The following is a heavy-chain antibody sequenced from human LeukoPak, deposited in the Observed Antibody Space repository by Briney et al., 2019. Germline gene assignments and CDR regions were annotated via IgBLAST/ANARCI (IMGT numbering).Heavy chain of an antibody. CDR3: TKTTDSGCPTCYGYFDY. CDR1: GYTFTSYG. Sequence: ASVKVSCKASGYTFTSYGISWVRQAPGQGLEWMGWISAYNGNTNYAQKLQGRVTMTTDTSTSTAYMELRSLRSDDTAVYYCTKTTDSGCPTCYGYFDYWGQGTLVTVSS. V-gene: IGHV1-18*01. D-gene: IGHD2-15*01. CDR2: ISAYNGNT. J-gene: IGHJ4*02.